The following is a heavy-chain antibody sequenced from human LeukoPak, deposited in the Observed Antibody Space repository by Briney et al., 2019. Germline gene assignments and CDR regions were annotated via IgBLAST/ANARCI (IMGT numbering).Heavy chain of an antibody. CDR3: GRDGYCSDGGCYAASDI. CDR2: ISSSGSST. D-gene: IGHD2-15*01. J-gene: IGHJ3*02. CDR1: GFTFSSYE. V-gene: IGHV3-48*03. Sequence: GGSLRLSCAASGFTFSSYEMNWVRQAPGKGLEWVSYISSSGSSTYYADSVKGRFTISRDNAENSLHLQMNTVRAEDTAVYYCGRDGYCSDGGCYAASDIWGQGTKVTVSS.